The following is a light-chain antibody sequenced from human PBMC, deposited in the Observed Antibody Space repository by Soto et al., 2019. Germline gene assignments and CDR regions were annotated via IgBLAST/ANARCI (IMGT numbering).Light chain of an antibody. Sequence: QSALTQPASVSGSPGQSITISCTGTSSDVGGYNYVSWYQQHPGKAPKLLIYDNNKRPSGILDRFSGSKSGTSATLGITELETGDEADFYCGTWDNSLSAYVFGTGTKLTVL. CDR3: GTWDNSLSAYV. CDR1: SSDVGGYNY. V-gene: IGLV1-51*01. J-gene: IGLJ1*01. CDR2: DNN.